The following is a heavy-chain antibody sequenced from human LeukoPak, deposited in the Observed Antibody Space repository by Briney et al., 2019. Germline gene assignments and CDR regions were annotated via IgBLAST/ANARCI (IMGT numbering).Heavy chain of an antibody. J-gene: IGHJ4*02. CDR2: IIPIFGTA. CDR3: ARGAMVRGVTVDY. V-gene: IGHV1-69*13. Sequence: SVKVSCKASGYTFTSYYMHWVRQAPGQGLEWMGGIIPIFGTANYAQKFQGRVTITADESTSTAYMELSSLRSEDTAVYYCARGAMVRGVTVDYWGQGTLVTVSS. D-gene: IGHD3-10*01. CDR1: GYTFTSYY.